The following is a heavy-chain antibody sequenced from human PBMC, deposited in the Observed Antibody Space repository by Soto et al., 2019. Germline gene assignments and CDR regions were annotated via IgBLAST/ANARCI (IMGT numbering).Heavy chain of an antibody. CDR3: AKDQTAMTTFDF. D-gene: IGHD4-17*01. J-gene: IGHJ4*02. Sequence: GGSLRLSCAASGFTFNNYAMSWVRQAPGKGLQWVSAISGSGDTTYYADSVKGRFAISRDNSKKTLYLQMNGLRAEDTAVYYCAKDQTAMTTFDFWGQGALVTVSS. CDR2: ISGSGDTT. V-gene: IGHV3-23*01. CDR1: GFTFNNYA.